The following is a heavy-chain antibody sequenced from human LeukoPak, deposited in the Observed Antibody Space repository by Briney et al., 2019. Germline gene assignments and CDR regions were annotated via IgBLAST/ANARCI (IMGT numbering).Heavy chain of an antibody. J-gene: IGHJ3*02. CDR1: GGTFTSYY. CDR2: INLSGGST. Sequence: ASVKVSCKASGGTFTSYYMHWVRQAPGQGLEWMGIINLSGGSTSYAQKFQGRVTMTRDTSTSTVYMELSSLRSEDTAVYYCATGRASDAFDIWGQGTMVTVSS. V-gene: IGHV1-46*01. CDR3: ATGRASDAFDI.